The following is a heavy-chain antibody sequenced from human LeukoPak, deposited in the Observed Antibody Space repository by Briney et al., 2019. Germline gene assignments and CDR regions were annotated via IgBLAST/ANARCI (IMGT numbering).Heavy chain of an antibody. CDR2: ISFTRNII. Sequence: GGSLRLSCAASGFSFRNYEMNWVRQAPGKGLAWVSYISFTRNIIHYADSVKGRFTISRDNAKYSLYLQMTSLRADDTAIYYCARGGLDPYDYWGQGTLVTV. V-gene: IGHV3-48*03. CDR1: GFSFRNYE. J-gene: IGHJ4*02. D-gene: IGHD5-12*01. CDR3: ARGGLDPYDY.